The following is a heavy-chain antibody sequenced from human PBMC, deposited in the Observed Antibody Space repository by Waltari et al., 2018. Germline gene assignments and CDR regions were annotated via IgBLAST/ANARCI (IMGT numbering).Heavy chain of an antibody. J-gene: IGHJ4*02. D-gene: IGHD6-19*01. V-gene: IGHV1-8*03. CDR1: GYTFTSYD. CDR3: ARAGLFLPRGGGWYRRYYFDY. CDR2: MNPNSGNT. Sequence: QVQLVQSGAEVKKPGASVKVSCKASGYTFTSYDINWVRQATGQGLEWMGWMNPNSGNTGYAQKFQGRVTITRNTSISTAYMELSSLRSEDTAVYYCARAGLFLPRGGGWYRRYYFDYWGQGTLVTVSS.